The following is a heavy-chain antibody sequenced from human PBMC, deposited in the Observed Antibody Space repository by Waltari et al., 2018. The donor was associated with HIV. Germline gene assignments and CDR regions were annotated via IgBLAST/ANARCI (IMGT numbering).Heavy chain of an antibody. V-gene: IGHV1-8*01. Sequence: QVQLMQSGAAVKKPGASVIVSCKASGYTFSNHEITGVRQATGQGLEWMGWVNPNNGNTAYAERFQGRVYMTGNTSISTAYMELDSLKYEDTAVYYCARIVGFSFDAWGQGTLVTVSS. D-gene: IGHD2-15*01. J-gene: IGHJ5*02. CDR3: ARIVGFSFDA. CDR2: VNPNNGNT. CDR1: GYTFSNHE.